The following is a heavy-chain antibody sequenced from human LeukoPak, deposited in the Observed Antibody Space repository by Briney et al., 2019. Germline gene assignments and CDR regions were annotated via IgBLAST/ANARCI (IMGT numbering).Heavy chain of an antibody. CDR2: IYYSGST. V-gene: IGHV4-59*11. D-gene: IGHD3-22*01. CDR1: GGSISSHY. Sequence: SETLSLTCTVSGGSISSHYWSWIRQPPGKGLEWIGYIYYSGSTNYNPSLKSRVTISVDTSKNQFSLKLSSVTAADTAVYYCARSLNYYDSSGYYDYWGQGTLVTVSP. J-gene: IGHJ4*02. CDR3: ARSLNYYDSSGYYDY.